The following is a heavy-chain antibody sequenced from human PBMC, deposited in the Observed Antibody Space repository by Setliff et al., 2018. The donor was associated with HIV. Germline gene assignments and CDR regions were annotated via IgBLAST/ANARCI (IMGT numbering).Heavy chain of an antibody. Sequence: SETLSLTCAVSGASISSNNWWTWVRQPPGRGLEWIGEIHYSGSTNYNPSLKSRVSIPIDTPRSQFSLKLSSVTAADTAVYYCARGQHSSTWGALFDYWGQGILVTVSS. J-gene: IGHJ4*02. D-gene: IGHD6-13*01. CDR2: IHYSGST. CDR1: GASISSNNW. V-gene: IGHV4-4*02. CDR3: ARGQHSSTWGALFDY.